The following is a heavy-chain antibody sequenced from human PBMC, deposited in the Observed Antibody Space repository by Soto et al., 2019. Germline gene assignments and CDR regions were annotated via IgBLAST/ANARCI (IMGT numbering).Heavy chain of an antibody. J-gene: IGHJ4*02. D-gene: IGHD5-18*01. V-gene: IGHV4-59*01. Sequence: SEPLSLTCTVSGGSISSYYWSWIRQPPGKGLEWIGYIYYSGSTNYNPSLKSRVTISVDTSKNQFSLKLSSVTAADTAVYYCAREINSYGSYYFDYWGQGTLVTVSS. CDR2: IYYSGST. CDR3: AREINSYGSYYFDY. CDR1: GGSISSYY.